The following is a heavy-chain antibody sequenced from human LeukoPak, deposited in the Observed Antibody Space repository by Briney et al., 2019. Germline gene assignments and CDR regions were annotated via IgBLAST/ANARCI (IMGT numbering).Heavy chain of an antibody. D-gene: IGHD2-2*02. CDR3: AMKAVPRPRLYDAFDF. J-gene: IGHJ3*01. V-gene: IGHV3-30*04. CDR2: ISYDGSNK. Sequence: GGSLRLSCAASGFTFSSYAMHWVRQAPGKGLEWVAVISYDGSNKYYADSVKGRFTISRDNSKNTLYLQMNSLRADDTAVYYCAMKAVPRPRLYDAFDFWGQGTVVTVSS. CDR1: GFTFSSYA.